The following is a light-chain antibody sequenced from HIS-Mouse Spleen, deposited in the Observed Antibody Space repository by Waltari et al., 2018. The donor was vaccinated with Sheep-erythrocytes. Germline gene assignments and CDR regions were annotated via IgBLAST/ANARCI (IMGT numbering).Light chain of an antibody. CDR2: AAS. Sequence: AIRMTQSPSSLSASTGDRVTITCRASPGISSYLAWYQHKPWKAPKLLIYAASTLQSGVPSRFSGSGSGTDCTLTISCLQSEDFATYYCQQYYSYPYTFGQGTKLEIK. J-gene: IGKJ2*01. CDR3: QQYYSYPYT. CDR1: PGISSY. V-gene: IGKV1-8*01.